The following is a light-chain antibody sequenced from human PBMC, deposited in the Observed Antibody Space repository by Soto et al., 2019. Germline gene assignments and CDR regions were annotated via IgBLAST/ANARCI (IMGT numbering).Light chain of an antibody. V-gene: IGLV2-14*03. CDR2: DVT. CDR1: SSDVGNYNV. CDR3: SSYTRSNTWV. Sequence: QSALTQPAAVSRSPGHSITISCTGTSSDVGNYNVVSWYQQHPGKAPKLLIYDVTSRPSGVSNRFSGSKSGNTASLTISGLQAEDEADYYCSSYTRSNTWVFGGGTQLTV. J-gene: IGLJ3*02.